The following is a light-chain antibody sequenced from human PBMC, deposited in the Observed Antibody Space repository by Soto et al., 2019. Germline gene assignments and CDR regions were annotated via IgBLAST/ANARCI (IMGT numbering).Light chain of an antibody. CDR3: AAWDTTLNGPV. J-gene: IGLJ3*02. CDR1: SSDMGNYA. Sequence: QSVLTQPPSVSAAPGQKVTISCSGSSSDMGNYAVSWYQQLPGTAPKLLIYNNNERPSGVPDRFSGSKSGTSGSLAISGLQSEDEADYYCAAWDTTLNGPVFGGGTKVTVL. CDR2: NNN. V-gene: IGLV1-44*01.